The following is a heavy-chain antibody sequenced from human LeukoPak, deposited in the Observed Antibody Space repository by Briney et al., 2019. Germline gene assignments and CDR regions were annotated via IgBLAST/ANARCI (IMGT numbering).Heavy chain of an antibody. V-gene: IGHV4-34*01. D-gene: IGHD5/OR15-5a*01. J-gene: IGHJ3*02. CDR3: ASSVSRAFDI. CDR1: GGSFSGYY. Sequence: SETLSLTCAVYGGSFSGYYWSWIRQPPGKGLEWIGEINHSGSTNYNPSLKSRVTISVDTSKNQFSLKLSSVTAADTAVYYCASSVSRAFDIWGQGTMVTVSS. CDR2: INHSGST.